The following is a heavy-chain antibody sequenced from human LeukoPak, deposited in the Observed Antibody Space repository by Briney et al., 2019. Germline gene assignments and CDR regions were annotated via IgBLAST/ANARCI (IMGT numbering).Heavy chain of an antibody. CDR2: ISSSSSCI. Sequence: GGSLRLSCAASGFTFSSYSMNWVRQAPGKGLEWVSSISSSSSCIYYADSVKGRFTISRDNAKNSLYLQMNSLRAEDTAVYYCARRWELLYAFDIWGQGTMVTVSS. D-gene: IGHD1-26*01. V-gene: IGHV3-21*01. CDR3: ARRWELLYAFDI. CDR1: GFTFSSYS. J-gene: IGHJ3*02.